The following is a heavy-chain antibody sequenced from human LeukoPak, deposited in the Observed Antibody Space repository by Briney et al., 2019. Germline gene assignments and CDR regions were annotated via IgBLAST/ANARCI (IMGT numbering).Heavy chain of an antibody. J-gene: IGHJ4*02. D-gene: IGHD3-22*01. CDR3: ASSYYDSSGPFDY. V-gene: IGHV4-59*08. CDR2: IYYSGST. Sequence: SETLSRTCTVSGGSISSYYWSWIRQPPGKGLEWIGYIYYSGSTNYNPSLKSRVTISVDTSKNQFSLKLSSVTAADTAVYYCASSYYDSSGPFDYWGQGTLVTVSS. CDR1: GGSISSYY.